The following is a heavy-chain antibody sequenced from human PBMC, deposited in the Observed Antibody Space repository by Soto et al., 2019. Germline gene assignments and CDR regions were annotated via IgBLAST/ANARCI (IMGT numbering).Heavy chain of an antibody. D-gene: IGHD3-10*01. CDR1: GGSFRGYY. CDR3: ARHTYDTGSTYFDY. Sequence: PPETLSLTCAVFGGSFRGYYWTWSPQPPGKGLEWIGYIYYSGSTNYNPSLKSRVNISVDTSKNQFFLKLNSMAVADAVVYYCARHTYDTGSTYFDYWGQGTLVTVS. V-gene: IGHV4-59*08. CDR2: IYYSGST. J-gene: IGHJ4*02.